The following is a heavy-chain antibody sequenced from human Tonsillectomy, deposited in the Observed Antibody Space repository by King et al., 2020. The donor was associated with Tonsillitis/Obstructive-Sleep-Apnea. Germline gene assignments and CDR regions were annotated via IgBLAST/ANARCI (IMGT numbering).Heavy chain of an antibody. CDR2: IYPGDSDT. CDR1: GYSFTSYW. D-gene: IGHD3-22*01. CDR3: ASHEDTSGYYGAFDI. V-gene: IGHV5-51*01. Sequence: VQLVQSGAEVKKPGASLKISCKGSGYSFTSYWIGWVRQMPGKGLEWMGIIYPGDSDTRYSPSFQGQVTISADKSISTAYLQWSSLKASDTAMCYCASHEDTSGYYGAFDIWGQGTMVTVSS. J-gene: IGHJ3*02.